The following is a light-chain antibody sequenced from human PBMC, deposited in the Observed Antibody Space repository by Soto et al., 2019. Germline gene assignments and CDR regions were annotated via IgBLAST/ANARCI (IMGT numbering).Light chain of an antibody. CDR3: QQRRNWQVT. CDR1: QSVSSN. V-gene: IGKV3-15*01. Sequence: EIVMTQSPATLSVSPGERATLSCRASQSVSSNLAWYQQKPGQAPRLLIYGASTRATGIPARFSGSGSGTEFTLTISSLQSEDFAVYYCQQRRNWQVTFGQGTRLEI. J-gene: IGKJ5*01. CDR2: GAS.